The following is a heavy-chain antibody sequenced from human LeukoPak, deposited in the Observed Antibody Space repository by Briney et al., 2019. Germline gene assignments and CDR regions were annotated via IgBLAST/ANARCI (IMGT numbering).Heavy chain of an antibody. CDR3: ARLRIAVAGTDY. J-gene: IGHJ4*02. V-gene: IGHV3-21*01. Sequence: PGGSLRLSCAASGFTFSSYSMNWVRQAPGKGLEWVSSISSSSYIYYADSVKGRFTISRDNAKNSLYLQMNSLRAEDTAVYYCARLRIAVAGTDYWGQGTLVTVSS. CDR2: ISSSSYI. D-gene: IGHD6-19*01. CDR1: GFTFSSYS.